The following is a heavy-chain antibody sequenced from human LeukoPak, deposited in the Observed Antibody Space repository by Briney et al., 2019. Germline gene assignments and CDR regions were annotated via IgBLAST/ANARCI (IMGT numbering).Heavy chain of an antibody. V-gene: IGHV4-4*02. CDR1: GGSVSHSNW. CDR2: VHPSEGT. CDR3: ARGLPRYCSGGSCYYGY. D-gene: IGHD2-15*01. Sequence: SGTLSLTCAVSGGSVSHSNWWTWVRQSPGKGLEWIGEVHPSEGTNYNPSLKSRVTISLDKSKNQFSLELSSVTAADTAVYYCARGLPRYCSGGSCYYGYWGQGTLVTVSS. J-gene: IGHJ4*02.